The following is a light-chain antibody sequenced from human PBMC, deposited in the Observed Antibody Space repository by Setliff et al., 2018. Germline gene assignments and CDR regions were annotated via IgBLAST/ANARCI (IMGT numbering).Light chain of an antibody. Sequence: QSALTQPASVSGSPGQSITISCTGTSSDVGGYNYVSWDQQHPGKAPKLMIYEVSDRPSGVSNRFSGSKSGNTASLTISGLQAEDGADYYCTAYTSSRTYVVGTGTKVTVL. CDR3: TAYTSSRTYV. CDR1: SSDVGGYNY. CDR2: EVS. J-gene: IGLJ1*01. V-gene: IGLV2-14*01.